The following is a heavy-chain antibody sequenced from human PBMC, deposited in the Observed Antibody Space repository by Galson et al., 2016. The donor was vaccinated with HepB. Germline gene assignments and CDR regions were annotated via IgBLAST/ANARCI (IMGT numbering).Heavy chain of an antibody. CDR3: AGSTVTTFYY. V-gene: IGHV4-39*01. CDR2: IYYSGST. CDR1: GGSISSSNYY. Sequence: LSLTCTVSGGSISSSNYYWGWIRQPPGKGLEWIGSIYYSGSTYYNPSLKSRVTISVDTSKNQFSLKLSSVTAADTAVYYCAGSTVTTFYYWGQGTLVTVSS. D-gene: IGHD4-17*01. J-gene: IGHJ4*02.